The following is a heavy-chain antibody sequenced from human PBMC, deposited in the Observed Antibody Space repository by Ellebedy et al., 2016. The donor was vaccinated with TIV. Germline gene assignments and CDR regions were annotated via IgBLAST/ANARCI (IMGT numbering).Heavy chain of an antibody. CDR3: ARDLVGGYDFGGAFDI. V-gene: IGHV1-8*01. CDR1: GYTLTDYD. D-gene: IGHD5-12*01. J-gene: IGHJ3*02. CDR2: MNPNTGDT. Sequence: ASVKVSCXASGYTLTDYDINWVRPATGQGLEWMGWMNPNTGDTGYGEKFQGRVTMTRDTSISTAYMELSRLRSDDTAVYYCARDLVGGYDFGGAFDIWGQGTMVTVSS.